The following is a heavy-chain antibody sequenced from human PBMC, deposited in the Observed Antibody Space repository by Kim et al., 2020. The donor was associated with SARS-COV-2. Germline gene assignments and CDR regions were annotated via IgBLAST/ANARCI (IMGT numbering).Heavy chain of an antibody. CDR3: VRGSTEGAAYFDY. CDR2: ISYDGDNK. Sequence: EGSLRLSCAASGFTFSSYTMHWVRQAPGKGLEWVAVISYDGDNKYYADSVKGRFTISRDNSKNTLYLQMNSLRVEDTAVYYCVRGSTEGAAYFDYWGQGTLVTVSS. D-gene: IGHD1-26*01. CDR1: GFTFSSYT. J-gene: IGHJ4*02. V-gene: IGHV3-30-3*01.